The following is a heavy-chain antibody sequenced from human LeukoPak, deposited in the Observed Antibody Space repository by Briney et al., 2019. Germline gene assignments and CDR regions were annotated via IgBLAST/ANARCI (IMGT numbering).Heavy chain of an antibody. CDR3: ARVAIYGWDWFYP. J-gene: IGHJ5*02. D-gene: IGHD6-19*01. CDR1: GVSFSGYY. Sequence: PSETLSLTCAVYGVSFSGYYWSWIRQPPGKGLEWIGEINHSGSTNYNPSLKSRVTISVDTSKNQFSLKLCSVTAADTPVYYCARVAIYGWDWFYPWGQGTLVTVSS. V-gene: IGHV4-34*01. CDR2: INHSGST.